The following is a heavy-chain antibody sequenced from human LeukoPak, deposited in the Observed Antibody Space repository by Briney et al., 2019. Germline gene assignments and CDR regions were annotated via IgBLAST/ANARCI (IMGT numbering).Heavy chain of an antibody. V-gene: IGHV3-23*01. CDR2: ISGSGGST. CDR1: GFTFSSYA. CDR3: AKAPVVVPAAIDY. J-gene: IGHJ4*02. Sequence: GGSLRLSCAAAGFTFSSYAMSWVRQAPGKGLEWVSAISGSGGSTYYADSVKGRFTISRDNSKNTLYLQMNSLRAEDTAVYYCAKAPVVVPAAIDYWGQGTLVTVSS. D-gene: IGHD2-2*02.